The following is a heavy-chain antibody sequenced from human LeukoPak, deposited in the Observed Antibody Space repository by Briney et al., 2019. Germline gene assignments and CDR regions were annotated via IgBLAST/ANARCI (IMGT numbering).Heavy chain of an antibody. Sequence: GGSLRLSCAASGFTFSSYWMSWVRQAPGKGLEWVANIKQDGSEKYYVDSVKGRFTISRDTAKNSLYLQMNSLRAEDTAVYYCARLMYSGWFDYWGQGTLVSLSS. CDR1: GFTFSSYW. D-gene: IGHD5-12*01. V-gene: IGHV3-7*01. CDR3: ARLMYSGWFDY. CDR2: IKQDGSEK. J-gene: IGHJ4*02.